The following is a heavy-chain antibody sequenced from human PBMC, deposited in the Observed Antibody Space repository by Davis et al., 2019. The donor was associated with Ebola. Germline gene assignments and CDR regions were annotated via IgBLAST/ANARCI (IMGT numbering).Heavy chain of an antibody. CDR2: ISSSSSTI. V-gene: IGHV3-48*02. CDR1: GFTFSSYS. D-gene: IGHD3-16*01. J-gene: IGHJ4*02. Sequence: GGSLRLSCAASGFTFSSYSMNWVRQAPGKGLEWVSYISSSSSTIYYADSVKGRFTISRDNAKNSLYLQMTSLRDEDTAVYYCARDLGGGDYWGQGTLVTVSS. CDR3: ARDLGGGDY.